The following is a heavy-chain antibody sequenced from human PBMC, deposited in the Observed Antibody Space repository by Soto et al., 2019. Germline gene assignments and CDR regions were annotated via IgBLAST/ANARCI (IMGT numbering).Heavy chain of an antibody. Sequence: SGPTLVNTTQTLTLTFTFSGFSLITSGMCVSWIRQPPGKALEWLARIDWDDDKYYSTSLKTRITISKDTSKNQVVLTMTNMDPVDTATYYSARHITASAYYYYYMPVRGNGPTV. J-gene: IGHJ6*03. D-gene: IGHD6-13*01. CDR3: ARHITASAYYYYYMPV. CDR2: IDWDDDK. V-gene: IGHV2-70*11. CDR1: GFSLITSGMC.